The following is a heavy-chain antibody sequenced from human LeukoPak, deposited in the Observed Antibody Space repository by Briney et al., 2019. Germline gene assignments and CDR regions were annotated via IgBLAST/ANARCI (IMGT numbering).Heavy chain of an antibody. Sequence: SETLSPICRVSGAFTTHSYWSWIRQPPGKGLEWIGYIYYTGSTTYSPSYKSRATISIDTSRNQISLKLTSVTAADTAVYYCETHVAVGTTAWGQGTLVTVFS. J-gene: IGHJ4*02. CDR2: IYYTGST. D-gene: IGHD1/OR15-1a*01. CDR3: ETHVAVGTTA. V-gene: IGHV4-59*08. CDR1: GAFTTHSY.